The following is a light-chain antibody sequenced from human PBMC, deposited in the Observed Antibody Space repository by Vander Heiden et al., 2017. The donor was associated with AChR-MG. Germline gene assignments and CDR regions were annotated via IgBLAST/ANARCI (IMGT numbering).Light chain of an antibody. CDR2: DAS. Sequence: DIQMTQSPSTLSASVGDRVAITCRASQNILTWLAWYQHKPGKAPKVLIYDASRLESGVPSRFSGSGSGTEFTLTISSLQPDDFATYYCQHYNTYSGTFGQGTTVDIK. V-gene: IGKV1-5*03. J-gene: IGKJ1*01. CDR3: QHYNTYSGT. CDR1: QNILTW.